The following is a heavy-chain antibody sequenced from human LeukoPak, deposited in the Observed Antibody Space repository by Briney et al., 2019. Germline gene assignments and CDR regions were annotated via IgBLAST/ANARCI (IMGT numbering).Heavy chain of an antibody. J-gene: IGHJ4*02. V-gene: IGHV4-59*01. CDR3: ARDGEVQGGFDY. D-gene: IGHD1-26*01. Sequence: PSETLSLTCTVSGGSISSYYWSWIRQPPGKGLEWIGYIYYSGSTNYNPSLKSRVTISVDTSKNQFSLKLSSVTAADTAVYYCARDGEVQGGFDYWGQGTLVTVSS. CDR1: GGSISSYY. CDR2: IYYSGST.